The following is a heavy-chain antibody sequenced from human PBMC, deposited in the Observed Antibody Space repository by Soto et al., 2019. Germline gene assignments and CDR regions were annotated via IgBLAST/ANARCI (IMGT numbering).Heavy chain of an antibody. CDR3: ARESAAAGLNGMDV. Sequence: SETLSLTCAVYGGSFSGYYWSWIRQPPGKGLEWIGEINHSGSTNYNPSLKSRVTISVDTSKNQFSLKLSSVTAADTAVYYCARESAAAGLNGMDVWGQGTTVTVSS. CDR2: INHSGST. J-gene: IGHJ6*02. D-gene: IGHD6-13*01. V-gene: IGHV4-34*01. CDR1: GGSFSGYY.